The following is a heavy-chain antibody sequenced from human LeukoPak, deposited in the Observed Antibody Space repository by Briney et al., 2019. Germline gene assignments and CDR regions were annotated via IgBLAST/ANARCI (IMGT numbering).Heavy chain of an antibody. D-gene: IGHD5-24*01. Sequence: GASVKVSCKAFGYTFTSNYMHWVRPAPGQGPEWMGVISPSGGSTTYAQKFQGRVTLTRDMSTSTDYLELSSLRSEDTAVYYYARDNSVRDEAWWFNPWGQGTLVTVSS. J-gene: IGHJ5*02. CDR1: GYTFTSNY. CDR2: ISPSGGST. V-gene: IGHV1-46*01. CDR3: ARDNSVRDEAWWFNP.